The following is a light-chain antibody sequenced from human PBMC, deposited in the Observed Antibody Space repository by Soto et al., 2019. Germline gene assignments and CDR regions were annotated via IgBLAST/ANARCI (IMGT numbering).Light chain of an antibody. CDR1: QNVLYDSNNKNY. CDR2: CDA. J-gene: IGKJ1*01. CDR3: QQYYNNHST. Sequence: IVMTQSPDSLAVSLGERATINCKSSQNVLYDSNNKNYFAWYQQKPGQTATLLMYCDAARESGVLERFSSSGCAADDTILISSMQDEDVAAYYYQQYYNNHSTFGQGTKVDI. V-gene: IGKV4-1*01.